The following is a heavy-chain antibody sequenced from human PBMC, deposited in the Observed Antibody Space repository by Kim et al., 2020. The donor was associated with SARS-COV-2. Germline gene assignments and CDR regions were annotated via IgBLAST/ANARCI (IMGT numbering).Heavy chain of an antibody. CDR1: GFTFSSYG. J-gene: IGHJ4*02. V-gene: IGHV3-33*05. Sequence: GGSLRLSCAAPGFTFSSYGMHWVRQAPGKGLEWVAVISYDGSNKYYADSVKGRFTISRDNSKNTLYLQMNSLRAEDTAVYYCARVPRIAAAGTFDYWGQGTLVTVSS. D-gene: IGHD6-13*01. CDR2: ISYDGSNK. CDR3: ARVPRIAAAGTFDY.